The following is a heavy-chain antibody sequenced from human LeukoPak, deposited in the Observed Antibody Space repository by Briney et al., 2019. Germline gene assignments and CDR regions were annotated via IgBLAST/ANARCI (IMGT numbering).Heavy chain of an antibody. J-gene: IGHJ4*02. CDR2: IDTNTGNP. CDR3: ANCYDSSGFFAY. Sequence: ASVKVSCKGSGYTFTNYAISWVRQAPGQGLEYMGWIDTNTGNPTYAQGFTGRFVFSLDTSVSTAYLQISSLKAEDSAIYFCANCYDSSGFFAYWGQGTLVTVSS. CDR1: GYTFTNYA. V-gene: IGHV7-4-1*02. D-gene: IGHD3-22*01.